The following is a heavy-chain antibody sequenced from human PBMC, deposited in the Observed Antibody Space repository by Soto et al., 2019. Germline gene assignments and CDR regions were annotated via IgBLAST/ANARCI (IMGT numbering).Heavy chain of an antibody. CDR3: TSIDYYYDMDV. V-gene: IGHV3-7*03. Sequence: GGSLRLSCTASGFTFRSFRMSWVRQAPGKGLEWVAKIKRDGSEIDYVDSVKGRFTISRDNAKNALYLQMNSLRAEDTAVYHCTSIDYYYDMDVWGQGTTVTVSS. J-gene: IGHJ6*02. D-gene: IGHD3-16*02. CDR2: IKRDGSEI. CDR1: GFTFRSFR.